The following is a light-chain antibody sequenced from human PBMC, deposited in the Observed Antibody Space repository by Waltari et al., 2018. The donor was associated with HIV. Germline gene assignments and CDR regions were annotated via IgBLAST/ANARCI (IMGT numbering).Light chain of an antibody. CDR3: QSHDSSLSGYV. J-gene: IGLJ1*01. Sequence: QSVLTQPPSVSGAPGQRVTISCTGSSSNIGAGYHVHWYQQLPGTAPKLLIYGNSKRPSGVPDRFSGSKSGTSAPLAITGLQAEDEADYHCQSHDSSLSGYVFGTGTKVTVL. V-gene: IGLV1-40*01. CDR2: GNS. CDR1: SSNIGAGYH.